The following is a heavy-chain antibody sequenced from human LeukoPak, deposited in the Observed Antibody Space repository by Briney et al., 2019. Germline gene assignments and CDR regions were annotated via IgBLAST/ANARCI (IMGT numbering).Heavy chain of an antibody. D-gene: IGHD6-6*01. CDR2: IHPDSGAT. Sequence: ASVKVSCTASGYTFTGYYMHWVRQAPGQGLEWMGWIHPDSGATNYAQNFQGRVTMTRDTSISTAYMDLSRLTSDDTAVYYCSRDISASSSLDYWGQGTLVTVSS. CDR3: SRDISASSSLDY. J-gene: IGHJ4*02. CDR1: GYTFTGYY. V-gene: IGHV1-2*02.